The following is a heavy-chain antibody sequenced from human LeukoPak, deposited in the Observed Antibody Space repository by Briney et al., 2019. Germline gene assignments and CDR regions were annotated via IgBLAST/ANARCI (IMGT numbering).Heavy chain of an antibody. V-gene: IGHV5-51*01. CDR2: IYPGDSDT. CDR1: GYSFTSYW. D-gene: IGHD4-17*01. Sequence: SGESLKISCKGSGYSFTSYWIGWVRQMPGKGLEWMGIIYPGDSDTRYSPSFQGQVTISADKSISTAYLQWSSLKASDTAMYYCARHALTVTTTNWFDPWGQGTLVTVSS. J-gene: IGHJ5*02. CDR3: ARHALTVTTTNWFDP.